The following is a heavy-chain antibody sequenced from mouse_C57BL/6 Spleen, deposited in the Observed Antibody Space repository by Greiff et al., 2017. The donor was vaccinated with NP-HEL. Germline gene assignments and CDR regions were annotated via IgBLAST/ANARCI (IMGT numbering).Heavy chain of an antibody. Sequence: QVQLQQPGAELVKPGASVKMSCKASGYTFTSYWITWVKQRPGQGLEWIGDIYPGSGSTNYNEKFKSKATLTVDTSSSTAYMQLSSLTSEDSAVYYCARGGGYDYDPGDFDVWGTGTTVTVSS. D-gene: IGHD2-4*01. V-gene: IGHV1-55*01. CDR1: GYTFTSYW. CDR2: IYPGSGST. CDR3: ARGGGYDYDPGDFDV. J-gene: IGHJ1*03.